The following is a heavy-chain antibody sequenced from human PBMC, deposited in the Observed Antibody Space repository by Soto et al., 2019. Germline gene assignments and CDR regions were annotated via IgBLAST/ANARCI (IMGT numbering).Heavy chain of an antibody. V-gene: IGHV3-30*03. CDR2: ISYDGSNK. CDR3: ALGTNWGYYYGMDV. CDR1: GFTFSSYG. D-gene: IGHD7-27*01. Sequence: GGSLRLSCAASGFTFSSYGMHWVRQAPGKGLEWVAVISYDGSNKYYADSVKGRFTISRDNSKNTLYLQMNSLRAEDTAVYYCALGTNWGYYYGMDVWGQGTTVTVSS. J-gene: IGHJ6*02.